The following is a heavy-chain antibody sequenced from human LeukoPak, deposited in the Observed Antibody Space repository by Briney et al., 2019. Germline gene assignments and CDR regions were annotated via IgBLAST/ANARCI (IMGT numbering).Heavy chain of an antibody. V-gene: IGHV4-38-2*01. CDR2: IYHSGST. Sequence: SETLSLTCAVSGYSISSGYYWGWIRQPPGKGLEWIGSIYHSGSTYYNPSLKSRVTISVDTSKNQFSLKLSSVTAAGTAVYYCARLKFGYFDYWGQGTLVTVSS. CDR1: GYSISSGYY. D-gene: IGHD3-10*01. J-gene: IGHJ4*02. CDR3: ARLKFGYFDY.